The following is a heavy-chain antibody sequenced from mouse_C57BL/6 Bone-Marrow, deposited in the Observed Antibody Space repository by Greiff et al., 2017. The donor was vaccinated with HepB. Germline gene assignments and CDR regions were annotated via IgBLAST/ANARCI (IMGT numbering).Heavy chain of an antibody. CDR3: ARQEGNYVAY. Sequence: EVMLVESGGGLVKPGGSLKLSCAASGFTFSSYTMSWVRQTPEKRLEWVATISGGGGNTYYPDSVKGRFTISRDNAKNTLYLQMSSLRSEDTALYYCARQEGNYVAYWGQGTLVTVSA. CDR1: GFTFSSYT. D-gene: IGHD2-1*01. J-gene: IGHJ3*01. V-gene: IGHV5-9*01. CDR2: ISGGGGNT.